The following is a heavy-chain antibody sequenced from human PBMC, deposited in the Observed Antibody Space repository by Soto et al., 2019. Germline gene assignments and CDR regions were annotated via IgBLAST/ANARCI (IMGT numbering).Heavy chain of an antibody. CDR3: AHRLVRDELYGLDV. V-gene: IGHV2-5*02. CDR2: IYWDEEK. Sequence: QITLKESGPTLVKPTETLTLTCTFSGFSLRTSGVGVGWIRQPPGKALEWLALIYWDEEKRYSPSLKSRLTITKDTSKNQVVLIMTNMDPVDTATYYCAHRLVRDELYGLDVWGQGTTVIVSS. D-gene: IGHD1-7*01. J-gene: IGHJ6*02. CDR1: GFSLRTSGVG.